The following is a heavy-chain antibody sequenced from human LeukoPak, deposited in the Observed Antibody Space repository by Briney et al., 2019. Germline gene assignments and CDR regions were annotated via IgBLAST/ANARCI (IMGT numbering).Heavy chain of an antibody. CDR3: VRGTVVEEDY. CDR1: GGSFSGYY. CDR2: INHSGST. J-gene: IGHJ4*02. D-gene: IGHD4-23*01. Sequence: SETLSLTCAVYGGSFSGYYWSWIRQPPGKGLEWIGEINHSGSTNYNPSLKSRATISVDTSKNQFSLKLSSVTAADTAVYYCVRGTVVEEDYWGQGTLVTVSS. V-gene: IGHV4-34*01.